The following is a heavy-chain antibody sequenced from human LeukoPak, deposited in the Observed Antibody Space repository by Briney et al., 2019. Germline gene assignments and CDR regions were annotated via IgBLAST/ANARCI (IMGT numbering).Heavy chain of an antibody. CDR1: GESITSSGHP. J-gene: IGHJ4*02. CDR3: ARTGYTYGPPYFFDY. Sequence: PSETLSLTCAVSGESITSSGHPWSWIRQPPGKGLEWIGFIYHTGFTDYNASLKSRVTISVDRSKNQFSLRLSSMTPADTAVYYCARTGYTYGPPYFFDYWGQGSLVTISS. D-gene: IGHD5-18*01. V-gene: IGHV4-30-2*01. CDR2: IYHTGFT.